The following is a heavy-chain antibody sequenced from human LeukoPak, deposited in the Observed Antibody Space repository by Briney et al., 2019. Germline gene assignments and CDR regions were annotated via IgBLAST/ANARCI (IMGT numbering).Heavy chain of an antibody. Sequence: GRSLRLSCAASGFTFDDYATHRVRQAPGKGLEWVSGISWNSGSIGYADSVKGRFTISRDNAKNSLYLQMNSLRAEDTALYYCAKDTKRYYGSGSYSDYWGQGTLVTVSS. CDR1: GFTFDDYA. CDR2: ISWNSGSI. J-gene: IGHJ4*02. CDR3: AKDTKRYYGSGSYSDY. D-gene: IGHD3-10*01. V-gene: IGHV3-9*01.